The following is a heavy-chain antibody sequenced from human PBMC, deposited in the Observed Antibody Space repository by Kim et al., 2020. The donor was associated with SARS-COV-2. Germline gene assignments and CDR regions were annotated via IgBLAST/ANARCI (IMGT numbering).Heavy chain of an antibody. Sequence: GGSLRLSCAASGFTFSSHAMSWVRQAPGKGLEWLSGLGDSNGGTYYADSVKGRFTISRDNSKNTLYLQMNSLRAEDTAVYYCVKDRCTSTSCYLFDYWGQGTLVTVSS. D-gene: IGHD2-2*01. CDR1: GFTFSSHA. CDR2: LGDSNGGT. CDR3: VKDRCTSTSCYLFDY. V-gene: IGHV3-23*01. J-gene: IGHJ4*02.